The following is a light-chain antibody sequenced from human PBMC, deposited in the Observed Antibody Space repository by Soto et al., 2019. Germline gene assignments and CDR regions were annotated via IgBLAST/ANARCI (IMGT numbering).Light chain of an antibody. V-gene: IGKV3-11*01. CDR1: QSVSSY. Sequence: EIVLTQSPATLSLSPGERATLSCRASQSVSSYLAWYQQKPGQAPRLLIYDASNRATGIPARFSGSGSGTDFTLTISSLEPEDFAVYYCQHYGSSPPVTFGQGTKVEIK. J-gene: IGKJ1*01. CDR2: DAS. CDR3: QHYGSSPPVT.